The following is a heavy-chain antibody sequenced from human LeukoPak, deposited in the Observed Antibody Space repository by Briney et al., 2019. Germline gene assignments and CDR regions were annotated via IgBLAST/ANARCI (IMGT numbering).Heavy chain of an antibody. Sequence: GASVKVSCTSSGFTXTTSAVQGVRQARGQRLEWIGWIVVDSGNTNYAQKYQERVTITRDMSTGTAYMELSSLRSEDTAMYYCAAGSSGWYVDYWGQGTLVTVSS. CDR3: AAGSSGWYVDY. CDR2: IVVDSGNT. D-gene: IGHD6-19*01. CDR1: GFTXTTSA. J-gene: IGHJ4*02. V-gene: IGHV1-58*01.